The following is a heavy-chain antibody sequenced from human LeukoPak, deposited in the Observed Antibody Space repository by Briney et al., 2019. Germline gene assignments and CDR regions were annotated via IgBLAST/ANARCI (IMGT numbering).Heavy chain of an antibody. CDR2: ISAYNGNT. V-gene: IGHV1-18*01. Sequence: ASVKVSCKASGYTFTSYGISWVRQAPGQGLEWMGWISAYNGNTNYAQKLQGRVTMTTDTPTSTAYMELRSLRSDDTAVYYCARAESPDTMVRGVIMGMDYWGQGTLVTVSS. CDR3: ARAESPDTMVRGVIMGMDY. CDR1: GYTFTSYG. D-gene: IGHD3-10*01. J-gene: IGHJ4*02.